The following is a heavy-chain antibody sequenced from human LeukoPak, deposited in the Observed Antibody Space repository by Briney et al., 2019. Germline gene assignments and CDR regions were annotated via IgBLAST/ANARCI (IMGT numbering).Heavy chain of an antibody. CDR3: AKGRSATVVPAASLFDY. CDR2: ISSNGGST. V-gene: IGHV3-64D*06. Sequence: GGSLRLSCSASGFTFSSYAMHWVRQAPGKGLEYVSAISSNGGSTYYADSVKGRFTISRDNSKNTLYLQMSSLRAEDTAVYYCAKGRSATVVPAASLFDYWGRGTLVTVSS. J-gene: IGHJ4*02. CDR1: GFTFSSYA. D-gene: IGHD2-2*01.